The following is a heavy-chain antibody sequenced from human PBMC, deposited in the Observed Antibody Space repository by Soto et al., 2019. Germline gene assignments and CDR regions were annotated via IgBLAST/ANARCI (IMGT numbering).Heavy chain of an antibody. CDR2: IIPIFGTA. V-gene: IGHV1-69*01. Sequence: QVQLVQSGAEVKKPGSSVKVSCKASVGTFSSYAISWVRQAPGQGLEWMGGIIPIFGTANYAQKFQGRVTITADESTSTAYMQLSSLRSEDTAVYYCAILTPIPPTPSLSNWFDPWGQGPLVTVSS. D-gene: IGHD2-8*01. J-gene: IGHJ5*02. CDR3: AILTPIPPTPSLSNWFDP. CDR1: VGTFSSYA.